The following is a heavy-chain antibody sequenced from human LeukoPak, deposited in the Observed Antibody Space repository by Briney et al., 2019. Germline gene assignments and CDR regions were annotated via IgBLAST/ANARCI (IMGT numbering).Heavy chain of an antibody. J-gene: IGHJ6*03. CDR1: GFTFSDYY. Sequence: PGGSLRLSCEGSGFTFSDYYMSWIRQAPGKGLEWVSYISSSGSTIYYADSVKGRFTISRDNAKNSLYLQTNSLRAEDTAVYYCARGIAAAGWYYMDVWGKGTTVTVSS. CDR3: ARGIAAAGWYYMDV. D-gene: IGHD6-13*01. CDR2: ISSSGSTI. V-gene: IGHV3-11*04.